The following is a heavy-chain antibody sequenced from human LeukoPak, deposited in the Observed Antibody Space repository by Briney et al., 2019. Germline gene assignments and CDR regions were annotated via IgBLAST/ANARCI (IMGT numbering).Heavy chain of an antibody. CDR1: GFTFSTYG. V-gene: IGHV3-23*01. Sequence: GGTLRLSCAASGFTFSTYGMSWVRQAPGKGLEWVSAINGNGGITYYADSVTGRFTISRDNSKNTLYLQMNSLRAEDTAAYYCAKPDVYYGSGSGAFDIWGQGTMVTVSS. D-gene: IGHD3-10*01. J-gene: IGHJ3*02. CDR3: AKPDVYYGSGSGAFDI. CDR2: INGNGGIT.